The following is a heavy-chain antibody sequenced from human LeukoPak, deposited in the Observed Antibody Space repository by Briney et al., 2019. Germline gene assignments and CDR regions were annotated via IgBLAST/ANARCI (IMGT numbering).Heavy chain of an antibody. D-gene: IGHD6-6*01. CDR3: ARGRHKFEYSSSSFDY. J-gene: IGHJ4*02. Sequence: SETLSLTCTVSGFSISSGSYYWSCIRPPAGKGLEWVGRIYTSGSTNYNPSLKSRVTISVDTSKNQFSLKLSSVTAADTAVYYCARGRHKFEYSSSSFDYWGQGTLVTVSS. V-gene: IGHV4-61*02. CDR1: GFSISSGSYY. CDR2: IYTSGST.